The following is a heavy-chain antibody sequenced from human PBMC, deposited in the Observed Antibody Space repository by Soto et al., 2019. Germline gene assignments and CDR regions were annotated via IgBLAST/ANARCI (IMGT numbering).Heavy chain of an antibody. CDR3: ARGYCSISSCSNWLDP. D-gene: IGHD2-2*01. CDR1: GGSISSGYS. Sequence: QLQLQESGSGLVKPSQTLSLTCAVSGGSISSGYSWSRIRQPPGKGLEWIGYIYHSGITYYNPSLKSRVTISVDRSKNQFSLKLSSVTAADTAVYYCARGYCSISSCSNWLDPWGQGTLVTVSS. V-gene: IGHV4-30-2*01. CDR2: IYHSGIT. J-gene: IGHJ5*02.